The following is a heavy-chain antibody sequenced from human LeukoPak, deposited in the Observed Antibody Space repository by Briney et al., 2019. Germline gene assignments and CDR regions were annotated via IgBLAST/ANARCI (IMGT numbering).Heavy chain of an antibody. CDR1: GYTFTGYY. V-gene: IGHV1-2*02. Sequence: ASVKVSCKASGYTFTGYYMHWVRQAPGQGLEWMGWINPNSGGANYAQKFQGRVTMTRDTSISTAYMELSRLRSDDTAVYYCAREGPHYDFWSGYQETYFDYWGQGTLVTVSS. D-gene: IGHD3-3*01. CDR2: INPNSGGA. CDR3: AREGPHYDFWSGYQETYFDY. J-gene: IGHJ4*02.